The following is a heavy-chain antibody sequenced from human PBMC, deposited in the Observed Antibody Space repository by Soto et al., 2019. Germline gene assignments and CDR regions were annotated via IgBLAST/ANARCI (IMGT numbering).Heavy chain of an antibody. V-gene: IGHV6-1*01. Sequence: SQTLSLTCAISGDSVSSNSAAWNWIRQSPSRGLEWLGRTYYRSKWYNDYAVSVKSRITINPDTSKNQFSLQLNSVTPEGTAVYYCARDPDRYYDFWSGYYRAGYYFDYWGQGTLVTVSS. CDR2: TYYRSKWYN. D-gene: IGHD3-3*01. CDR1: GDSVSSNSAA. J-gene: IGHJ4*02. CDR3: ARDPDRYYDFWSGYYRAGYYFDY.